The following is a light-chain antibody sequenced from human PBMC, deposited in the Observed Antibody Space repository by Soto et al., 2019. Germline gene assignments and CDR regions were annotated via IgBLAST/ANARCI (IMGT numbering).Light chain of an antibody. CDR3: QQYNNWPP. V-gene: IGKV3-15*01. CDR2: GAS. CDR1: QSVSSN. J-gene: IGKJ2*01. Sequence: EIVMTQSLATLSVSPGERATLSCRASQSVSSNLAWYQQKPGQAPRLLIYGASTRATGIPARFSGSGSGTEFTLTISSLQSEDFAVYYCQQYNNWPPFGQGTKLEIK.